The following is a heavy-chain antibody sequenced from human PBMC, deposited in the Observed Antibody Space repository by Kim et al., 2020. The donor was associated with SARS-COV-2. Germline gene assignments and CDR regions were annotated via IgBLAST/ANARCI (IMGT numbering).Heavy chain of an antibody. V-gene: IGHV4-31*03. D-gene: IGHD3-3*01. CDR1: GVSISSGGYY. J-gene: IGHJ5*02. Sequence: SETLSLTCTVSGVSISSGGYYWSWIRQHPGKGLEWIGYIYYSGRTYYNPSLKSRVTISVDTSKNQFSLKLSSVTAADTAVYYCARASRGAYTIFGVIKWFDPWGQGTLVTVSS. CDR2: IYYSGRT. CDR3: ARASRGAYTIFGVIKWFDP.